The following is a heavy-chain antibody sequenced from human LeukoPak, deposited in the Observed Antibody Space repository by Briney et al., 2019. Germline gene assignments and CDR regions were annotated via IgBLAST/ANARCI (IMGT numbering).Heavy chain of an antibody. D-gene: IGHD4-17*01. CDR3: ARIKYDYGDEYFDY. CDR2: ISSSSSTI. Sequence: GGSLRLSCAASGFTFSSYSMNWVRQAPGKGLEWVSYISSSSSTIYYADSVKGRFTISRDNAKNSLYLQTNSLRAEDTAVYYCARIKYDYGDEYFDYWGQGTLVTVSS. V-gene: IGHV3-48*04. CDR1: GFTFSSYS. J-gene: IGHJ4*02.